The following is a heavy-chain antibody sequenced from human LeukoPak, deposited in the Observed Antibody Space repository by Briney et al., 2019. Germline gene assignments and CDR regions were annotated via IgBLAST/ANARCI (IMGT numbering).Heavy chain of an antibody. CDR2: IYYSGST. J-gene: IGHJ5*02. CDR1: GGSLRSSTYY. V-gene: IGHV4-39*07. CDR3: AREAGTETRFDP. D-gene: IGHD1-1*01. Sequence: PSETLSLTCTVSGGSLRSSTYYWGWIRQSPGKGLEWIGSIYYSGSTYYNPSLKSRVTISVDTSKNQFSLKLSSVTAADTAVYYCAREAGTETRFDPWGQGTLVTVSS.